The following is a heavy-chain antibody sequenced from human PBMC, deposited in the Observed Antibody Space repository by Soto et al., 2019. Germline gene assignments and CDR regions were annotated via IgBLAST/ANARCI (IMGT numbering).Heavy chain of an antibody. CDR2: IYYSGST. V-gene: IGHV4-31*02. J-gene: IGHJ5*02. CDR3: ARDRIYVLGPVFDP. D-gene: IGHD3-16*01. Sequence: GGCRRIWKRKHPGKGLEWIGYIYYSGSTYYNPSLKSRVTISVDTSKNQFSLKLSSVTAADTAVYYCARDRIYVLGPVFDPWVQRTPVTVSP. CDR1: GGCR.